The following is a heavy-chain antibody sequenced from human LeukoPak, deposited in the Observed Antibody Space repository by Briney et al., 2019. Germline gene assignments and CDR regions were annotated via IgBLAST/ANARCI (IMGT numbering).Heavy chain of an antibody. V-gene: IGHV4-34*01. CDR1: GGSFSGYY. D-gene: IGHD3-3*02. Sequence: PSETLSLTCAVYGGSFSGYYWSWIRQPPGKGLEWIGEINHSGSTNYNPSLKSRVTISVDTSKNQFSLKLSSVTAADTAVYYCASTSAFFTSIPGAAKQRDYYIDVWGKGTTVTISS. J-gene: IGHJ6*03. CDR3: ASTSAFFTSIPGAAKQRDYYIDV. CDR2: INHSGST.